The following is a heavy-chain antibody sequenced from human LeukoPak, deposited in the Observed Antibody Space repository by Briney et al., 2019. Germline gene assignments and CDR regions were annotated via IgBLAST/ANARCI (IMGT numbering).Heavy chain of an antibody. CDR2: IYYSGST. CDR3: ARSRGYYGSGSRYWYFDL. V-gene: IGHV4-59*01. CDR1: GGSISSYY. Sequence: SETLSLTCTVSGGSISSYYWSWIRQPPGKGLEWVGYIYYSGSTNYNPSLKSRVTISVDTSKNQFSLKLSSVTAADTAVYYCARSRGYYGSGSRYWYFDLWGRGTLVTVSS. J-gene: IGHJ2*01. D-gene: IGHD3-10*01.